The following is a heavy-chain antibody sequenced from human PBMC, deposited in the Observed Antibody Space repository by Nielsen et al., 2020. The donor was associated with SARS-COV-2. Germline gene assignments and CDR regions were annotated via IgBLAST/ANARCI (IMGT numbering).Heavy chain of an antibody. V-gene: IGHV3-21*01. Sequence: GESLKISCAASGFTFSSYRMNWVRQAPGKGLEWVSSISSSSSYIYYADSVKGRFTISRDNAKNSLYLQMNSLRAEDTAVYYCAREVPFDYWGQGTLVTVSS. CDR2: ISSSSSYI. CDR1: GFTFSSYR. J-gene: IGHJ4*02. CDR3: AREVPFDY.